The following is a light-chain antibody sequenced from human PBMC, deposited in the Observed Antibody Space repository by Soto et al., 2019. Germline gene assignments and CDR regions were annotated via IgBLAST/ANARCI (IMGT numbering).Light chain of an antibody. CDR1: SSDVGGYNY. CDR3: CSYAGSYTPRV. CDR2: DVS. J-gene: IGLJ1*01. V-gene: IGLV2-11*01. Sequence: QSVLTQPRSVSGSPGQSVTISCTGTSSDVGGYNYVSWYQQHPGKAPKLMIYDVSKRPSGVPDRFSGSKSGNTASLTISGLQAEDVADYYCCSYAGSYTPRVFGTGTKVTVL.